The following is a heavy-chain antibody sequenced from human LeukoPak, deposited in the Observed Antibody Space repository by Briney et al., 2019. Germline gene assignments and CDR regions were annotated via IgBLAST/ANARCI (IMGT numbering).Heavy chain of an antibody. CDR2: INPSGGST. Sequence: ASVKVSCKASGYTFTSYYMHWVRQAPGQGLEWMGIINPSGGSTSYAQKFQGRVTMTRDTSTSTVYMELSSLRSEDTAVYYCAREAREVATNDAFDIWGQGTMVTVSS. V-gene: IGHV1-46*01. CDR1: GYTFTSYY. CDR3: AREAREVATNDAFDI. J-gene: IGHJ3*02. D-gene: IGHD5-12*01.